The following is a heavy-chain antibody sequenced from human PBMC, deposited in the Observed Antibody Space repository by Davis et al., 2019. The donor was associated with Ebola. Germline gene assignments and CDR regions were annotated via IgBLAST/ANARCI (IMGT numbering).Heavy chain of an antibody. CDR2: MYYSGTS. CDR3: ATQRPSQGFGYFGY. V-gene: IGHV4-30-4*07. CDR1: GVSITSTGYA. D-gene: IGHD3-16*01. Sequence: MPSETLSLTCVVSGVSITSTGYAWSWIRQPAGKRPEWIAYMYYSGTSQYNPSLQSRVTLSRDTSYNKFSLNLAPVTDADSAVYYCATQRPSQGFGYFGYWGQGILVTVSS. J-gene: IGHJ4*02.